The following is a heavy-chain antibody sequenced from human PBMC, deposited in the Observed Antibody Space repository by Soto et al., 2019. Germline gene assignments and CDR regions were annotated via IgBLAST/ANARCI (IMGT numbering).Heavy chain of an antibody. V-gene: IGHV3-53*02. CDR2: IYSGGTT. D-gene: IGHD1-26*01. Sequence: EVQLVETGGGLIQPGGSLRLSCAASGFSVGSNYMSWVRQAPGKGLEWVSVIYSGGTTYYADSVKGRCTISRDHSKNTQYLDLNNLRVEATPTYYCRRGYSGSQRELAVAYWGQGPLVTVAS. CDR3: RRGYSGSQRELAVAY. CDR1: GFSVGSNY. J-gene: IGHJ4*02.